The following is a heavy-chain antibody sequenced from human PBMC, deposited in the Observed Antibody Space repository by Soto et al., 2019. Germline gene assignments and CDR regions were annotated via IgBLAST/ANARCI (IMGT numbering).Heavy chain of an antibody. J-gene: IGHJ2*01. CDR2: ISYDGSNK. D-gene: IGHD2-2*01. CDR1: GFTFSSYA. V-gene: IGHV3-30-3*01. CDR3: ARGAELGYCSSTSCYGWYFDL. Sequence: QVQLVESGGGVVQPGRSLRLSCAASGFTFSSYAMHWVRQAPGKGREWVAVISYDGSNKYYADSVKGRFTISRDNSKNTLYLQMNSLRAEDTAVYYCARGAELGYCSSTSCYGWYFDLWGRGTLVTVSS.